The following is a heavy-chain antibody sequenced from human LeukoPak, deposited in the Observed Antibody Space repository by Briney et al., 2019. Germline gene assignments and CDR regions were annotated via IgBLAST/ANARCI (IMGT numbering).Heavy chain of an antibody. CDR2: INPSGGST. D-gene: IGHD3-16*01. Sequence: VASVKVSCKPSGYTFTSYYMHWVRQAPGQGLEWMGIINPSGGSTSYAQKFQGRVTMTRDTSTSTVYMELSSLRSEDTAVYYCARVRDNMITSEGFDYWGQGTLVTVSS. CDR1: GYTFTSYY. CDR3: ARVRDNMITSEGFDY. J-gene: IGHJ4*02. V-gene: IGHV1-46*01.